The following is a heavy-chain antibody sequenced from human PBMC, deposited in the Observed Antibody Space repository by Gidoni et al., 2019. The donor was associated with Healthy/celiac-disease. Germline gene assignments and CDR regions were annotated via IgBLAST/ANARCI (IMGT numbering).Heavy chain of an antibody. D-gene: IGHD6-19*01. J-gene: IGHJ6*03. CDR3: AKVGSGWYNYYYYMDV. CDR1: GFTFSSYA. CDR2: ISGSGGST. V-gene: IGHV3-23*01. Sequence: EVQLLESGGGLVQPGGSLRLSCAASGFTFSSYAMSWVRQAPGKGLEWVSAISGSGGSTYYADSVKGRFTISRDNSKNTLYLQMNSLRAEDTAVYYCAKVGSGWYNYYYYMDVWGKGTTVTVSS.